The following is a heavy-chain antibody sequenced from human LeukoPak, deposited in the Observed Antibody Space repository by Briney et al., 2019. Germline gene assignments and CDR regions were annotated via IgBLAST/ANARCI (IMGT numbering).Heavy chain of an antibody. CDR3: ARGSTYCSSISCPMINCDY. CDR1: GYTFTSYY. Sequence: ASVKVSCKASGYTFTSYYMHWVRQAPGQGLEWMGIIDPSGGSTRYPQKFQGRVTMTGDTSTSTVYMELSSLRFEDTAVYYCARGSTYCSSISCPMINCDYWGRGTLVTVSS. J-gene: IGHJ4*02. V-gene: IGHV1-46*01. D-gene: IGHD2-2*01. CDR2: IDPSGGST.